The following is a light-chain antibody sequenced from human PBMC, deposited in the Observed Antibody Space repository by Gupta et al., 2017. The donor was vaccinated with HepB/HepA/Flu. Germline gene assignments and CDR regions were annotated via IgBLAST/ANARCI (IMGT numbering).Light chain of an antibody. V-gene: IGLV2-14*01. CDR2: DVS. Sequence: QSALTQPASVSGSPGQSITIHCTRTSSDVGGYNYVSWYQQHPGKAPKLMIYDVSNRPSGVSNRFSGSKSGNTASLTISGLQAEDEADYYCSSYTSSSTLVFGGGTKLTVL. J-gene: IGLJ2*01. CDR1: SSDVGGYNY. CDR3: SSYTSSSTLV.